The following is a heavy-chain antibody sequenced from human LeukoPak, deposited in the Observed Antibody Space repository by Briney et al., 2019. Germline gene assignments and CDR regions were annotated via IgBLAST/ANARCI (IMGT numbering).Heavy chain of an antibody. V-gene: IGHV1-18*01. CDR2: ISAYNGNT. CDR3: AREYDSSGYYYPCDY. CDR1: GYTFTSYG. Sequence: ASVKVSCKASGYTFTSYGISWVRQAPGQGLEWMGWISAYNGNTNYAQKLQGRVTMTTDTSTSTAYMELRSLRSDDTTVYYCAREYDSSGYYYPCDYWGQGTLVTVSS. D-gene: IGHD3-22*01. J-gene: IGHJ4*02.